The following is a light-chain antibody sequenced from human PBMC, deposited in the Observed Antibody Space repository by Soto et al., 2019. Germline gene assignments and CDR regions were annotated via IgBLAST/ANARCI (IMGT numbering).Light chain of an antibody. J-gene: IGKJ1*01. CDR1: QSISSW. Sequence: DIQMTQSPSTLSGSVGDRVTLSCRASQSISSWLAWYQQKPGKAAQLLIYDASSLESGVPSRFSGSGSGTEFTLTISSLQPDDFATYYCQQYNTPAFGQGTKVDIK. CDR3: QQYNTPA. CDR2: DAS. V-gene: IGKV1-5*01.